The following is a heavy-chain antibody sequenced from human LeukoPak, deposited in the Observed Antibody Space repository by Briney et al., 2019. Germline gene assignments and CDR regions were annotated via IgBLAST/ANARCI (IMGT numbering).Heavy chain of an antibody. J-gene: IGHJ4*02. V-gene: IGHV1-18*01. CDR3: ARRSGVAVAGAFDY. CDR2: ISAYIGNT. Sequence: ASVKVSCKASGYNLTNYGINWVRQAPGQGLEWMGWISAYIGNTVHAQKFQGRLTMTTDTSTSTAYMELRSLGSDDTAVYFCARRSGVAVAGAFDYWGQGTLVTVSS. CDR1: GYNLTNYG. D-gene: IGHD6-19*01.